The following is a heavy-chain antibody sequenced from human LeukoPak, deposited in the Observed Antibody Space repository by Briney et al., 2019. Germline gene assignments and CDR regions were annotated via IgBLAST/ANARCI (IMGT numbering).Heavy chain of an antibody. J-gene: IGHJ6*03. CDR3: ARLRYYYYMDV. V-gene: IGHV4-34*01. Sequence: SETLSLTCAVYGGSFSGYYWSWIRQPPGKGLEWIGEINHSGSTNYNPSLKSRVTISVDTSKNQFSLKLSSVTAADTAVYYCARLRYYYYMDVWGKGTTVTVSS. CDR1: GGSFSGYY. D-gene: IGHD4-17*01. CDR2: INHSGST.